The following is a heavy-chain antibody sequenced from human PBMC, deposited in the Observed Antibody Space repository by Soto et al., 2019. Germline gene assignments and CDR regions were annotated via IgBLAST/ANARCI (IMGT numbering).Heavy chain of an antibody. V-gene: IGHV1-69*06. D-gene: IGHD3-16*01. CDR2: IIPIFGTA. CDR1: GGTFSSYA. CDR3: ARERPDYDYVWGSYFGIKLPFYYFDY. J-gene: IGHJ4*02. Sequence: SVKVSCKASGGTFSSYAISWVRQAPGQGLEWMGGIIPIFGTANYAQKFQGRVTITADKSTSTAYMELSSLRSEDTAVYYCARERPDYDYVWGSYFGIKLPFYYFDYWGQGTLVTVS.